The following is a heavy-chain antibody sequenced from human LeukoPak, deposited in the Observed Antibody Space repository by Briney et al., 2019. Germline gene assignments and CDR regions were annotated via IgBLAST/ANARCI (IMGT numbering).Heavy chain of an antibody. Sequence: SETLSLTCTVSGGSISSYYWGWIRQPPGKGLEWIGSIYHSGSTYYNPSLKSRVTISVDTSKNQFSLKLSSVTAADTAVYYCARDQKGIAVAGTDYWGQGTLVTVSS. J-gene: IGHJ4*02. CDR3: ARDQKGIAVAGTDY. CDR1: GGSISSYY. V-gene: IGHV4-38-2*02. CDR2: IYHSGST. D-gene: IGHD6-19*01.